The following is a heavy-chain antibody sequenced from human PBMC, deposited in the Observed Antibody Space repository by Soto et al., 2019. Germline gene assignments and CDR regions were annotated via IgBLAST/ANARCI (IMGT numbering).Heavy chain of an antibody. Sequence: SETLSLTCAVYCGSFSSYHWSWIRQTPGKGLEWIGEINHLTTTNYNPSLKSRVIISLDTPKNQFSLKLSSVTAADTAVYYCARGYDTALAPIFWGQGILVTVSS. CDR1: CGSFSSYH. CDR2: INHLTTT. CDR3: ARGYDTALAPIF. V-gene: IGHV4-34*01. D-gene: IGHD5-18*01. J-gene: IGHJ4*02.